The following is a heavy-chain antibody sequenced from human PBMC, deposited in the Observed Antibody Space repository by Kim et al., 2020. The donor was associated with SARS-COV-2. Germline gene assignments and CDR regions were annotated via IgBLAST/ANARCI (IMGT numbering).Heavy chain of an antibody. D-gene: IGHD3-22*01. CDR3: AKSGGSGYYYFDY. V-gene: IGHV3-9*01. CDR2: ISWNSGSI. J-gene: IGHJ4*02. Sequence: GGSLRLFCAASGFTFDDYAMHWVRQAPGKGLEWVSGISWNSGSIGYADSVKGRFTISRDNAKNSLYLQMNSLRAEDTALYYCAKSGGSGYYYFDYWGQGTLVTVSS. CDR1: GFTFDDYA.